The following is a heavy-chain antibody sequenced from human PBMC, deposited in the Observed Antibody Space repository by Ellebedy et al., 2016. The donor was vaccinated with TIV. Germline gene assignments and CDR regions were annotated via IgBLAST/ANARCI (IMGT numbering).Heavy chain of an antibody. V-gene: IGHV3-7*01. J-gene: IGHJ4*03. CDR3: ARDQGWAYPGSTRFDY. CDR1: GFTFSDSW. CDR2: IKQDGSEK. Sequence: PGGSLRLSCAASGFTFSDSWMSWVRQDNGQGLEWVANIKQDGSEKWYVDSVKGRLTISRDNAKNSLYLQMSSLRAEDTAVYYCARDQGWAYPGSTRFDYWGKGTLVTVAS. D-gene: IGHD3-10*01.